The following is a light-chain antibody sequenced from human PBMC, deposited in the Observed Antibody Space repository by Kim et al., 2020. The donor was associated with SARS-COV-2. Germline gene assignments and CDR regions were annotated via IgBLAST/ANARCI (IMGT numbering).Light chain of an antibody. V-gene: IGKV3-11*01. CDR3: QQRSNWPPALT. Sequence: EFVLTQSPATLSLSPGERATLFCRASQSVSSYLAWYQQKAGQAPRLLIYYASNRATGIPDRFSGSGSGTDFTLTISSLEPEDFAVYFCQQRSNWPPALTFGGGTKVDIK. CDR2: YAS. J-gene: IGKJ4*01. CDR1: QSVSSY.